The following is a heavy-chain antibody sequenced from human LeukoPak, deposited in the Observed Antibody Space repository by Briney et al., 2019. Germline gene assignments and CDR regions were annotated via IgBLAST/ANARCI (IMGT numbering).Heavy chain of an antibody. V-gene: IGHV1-46*01. J-gene: IGHJ4*02. CDR1: GYTFTSYY. CDR3: AREGPRVEWFGEIPGDY. D-gene: IGHD3-10*01. CDR2: INPSGGST. Sequence: GASVKVSCKASGYTFTSYYMHWVRQAPGQGLEWMGIINPSGGSTSYAQKFQGRVTMTRDTSTSTVYMELSSLRSEDTAVYYCAREGPRVEWFGEIPGDYWGQGTLVTVSS.